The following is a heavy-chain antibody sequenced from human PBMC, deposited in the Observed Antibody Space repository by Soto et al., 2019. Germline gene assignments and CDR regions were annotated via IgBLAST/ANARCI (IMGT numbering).Heavy chain of an antibody. J-gene: IGHJ4*02. CDR2: ISGSGGST. D-gene: IGHD3-10*01. Sequence: GGSLRLSCAASGFTFSSYAMSWVRQAPGKGLEWVSAISGSGGSTYYADSVKGRFTISRDNSKNTLYLQMNSLRAEDTAVYYCAKQKGRITMVRGVINPFDYWGQGTLVTVSS. CDR3: AKQKGRITMVRGVINPFDY. V-gene: IGHV3-23*01. CDR1: GFTFSSYA.